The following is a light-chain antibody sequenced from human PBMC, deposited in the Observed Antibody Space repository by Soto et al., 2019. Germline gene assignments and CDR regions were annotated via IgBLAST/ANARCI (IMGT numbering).Light chain of an antibody. J-gene: IGKJ1*01. CDR2: ATS. V-gene: IGKV1-12*01. Sequence: DIQMTQSPSIVSASVGDRVTITCRASQRIDTWLAWYQQKPGTAPKLLIYATSTLETGVPSRFSGSGSGRDFTLTISSLQPEDLGTYFCQQANSVPWTFGQGTKVEVK. CDR3: QQANSVPWT. CDR1: QRIDTW.